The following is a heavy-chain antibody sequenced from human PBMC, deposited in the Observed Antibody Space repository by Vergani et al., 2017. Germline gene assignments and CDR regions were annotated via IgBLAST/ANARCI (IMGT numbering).Heavy chain of an antibody. J-gene: IGHJ6*02. CDR3: AKANPRNSGYDYLYYYHAMDV. CDR2: ISGSGGST. D-gene: IGHD5-12*01. V-gene: IGHV3-23*01. CDR1: GFTFNHYA. Sequence: EVQLLESGGDLVQPGGSLRLSCAASGFTFNHYAMNWVRQAPGKGLEWVSGISGSGGSTYYAGSVKGRVTISRESSKNTMYLQMNSLSAGDTAVYYWAKANPRNSGYDYLYYYHAMDVWGQGTTVTVSS.